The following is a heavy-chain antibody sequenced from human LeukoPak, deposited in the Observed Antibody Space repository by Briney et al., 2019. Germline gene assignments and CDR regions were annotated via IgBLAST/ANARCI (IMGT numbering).Heavy chain of an antibody. D-gene: IGHD6-13*01. J-gene: IGHJ4*02. CDR2: IYHSGST. Sequence: TSETLSLTCTVSGYSISSGYYWGWIRQPPGKGLEWIGSIYHSGSTYYNPSLKSRVTISVDTSKNQFSLKLSSVTAADTAVYYCARGGYSSSWYGGPNYFDYWGQGTLVAVSS. V-gene: IGHV4-38-2*02. CDR1: GYSISSGYY. CDR3: ARGGYSSSWYGGPNYFDY.